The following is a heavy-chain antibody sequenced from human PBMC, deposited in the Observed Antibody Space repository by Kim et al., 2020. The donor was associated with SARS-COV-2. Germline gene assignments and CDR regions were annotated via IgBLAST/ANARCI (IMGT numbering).Heavy chain of an antibody. Sequence: SETLSLTCTVSGGSISSYYWSWIRQPPGKGLEWIGYIYYSGSTNYNPSLKSRVTISVDASKNQFSLRLSSVTAADTAVYYCARGPITRGNFDYWGQGTLVTVSS. J-gene: IGHJ4*02. D-gene: IGHD3-16*01. CDR3: ARGPITRGNFDY. V-gene: IGHV4-59*01. CDR2: IYYSGST. CDR1: GGSISSYY.